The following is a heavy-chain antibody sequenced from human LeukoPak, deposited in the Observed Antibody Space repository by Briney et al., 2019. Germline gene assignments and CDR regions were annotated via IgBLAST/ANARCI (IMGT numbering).Heavy chain of an antibody. CDR3: ARNAGKSDLDY. V-gene: IGHV4-30-4*01. Sequence: SETLSLTCTVSGGSISSGDYYWSWIRQPPGKGLEWIGYIYYSGSTYYNPSLKSRVTISVDTSKNQFSLKLNSVTAADTAVYYCARNAGKSDLDYWGQGTLVTVSS. CDR1: GGSISSGDYY. D-gene: IGHD4-23*01. CDR2: IYYSGST. J-gene: IGHJ4*02.